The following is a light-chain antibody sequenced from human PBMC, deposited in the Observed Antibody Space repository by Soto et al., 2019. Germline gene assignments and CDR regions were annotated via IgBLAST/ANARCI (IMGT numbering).Light chain of an antibody. CDR2: GTS. J-gene: IGKJ1*01. Sequence: IALTQSTCTLSLSPEERATLSCRASQSVSNNYLAWYQQKPGQAPRLLIYGTSNRATGIPDRFSASGSGTDFALTISRLGPEDFAVYYCEQYGSSGTFGQGTNVDIK. CDR1: QSVSNNY. CDR3: EQYGSSGT. V-gene: IGKV3-20*01.